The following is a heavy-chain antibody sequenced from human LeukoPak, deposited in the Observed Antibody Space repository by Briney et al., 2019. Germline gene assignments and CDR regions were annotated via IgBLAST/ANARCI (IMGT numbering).Heavy chain of an antibody. CDR2: ISGSGGST. V-gene: IGHV3-23*01. D-gene: IGHD3-10*01. J-gene: IGHJ6*02. Sequence: GGSLRLSCAASGFTFSSYAMSWVRQAPGKGLEWVLAISGSGGSTYYADSVKGRFTISGDNSKNTLYLQMNSLRAGDTAVYYCAKAKYYGSSLMDVWGQGTTVTVSS. CDR3: AKAKYYGSSLMDV. CDR1: GFTFSSYA.